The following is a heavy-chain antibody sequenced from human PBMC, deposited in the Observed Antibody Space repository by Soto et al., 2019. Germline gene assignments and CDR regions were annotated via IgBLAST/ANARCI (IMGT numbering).Heavy chain of an antibody. CDR2: IGPDGSNM. J-gene: IGHJ4*02. CDR1: GLIFSSHW. Sequence: GGSLRLSCAASGLIFSSHWMHWVRQAPGKGLVWVSHIGPDGSNMRDADSVQGRFTISRDNARNTLYLQMNSLRDEDTAVYYCVRDNSWSYDYWGQGILVTVSS. V-gene: IGHV3-74*01. D-gene: IGHD6-13*01. CDR3: VRDNSWSYDY.